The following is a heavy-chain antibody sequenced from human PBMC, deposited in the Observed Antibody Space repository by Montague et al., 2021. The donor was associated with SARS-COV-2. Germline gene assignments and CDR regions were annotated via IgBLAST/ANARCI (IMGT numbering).Heavy chain of an antibody. J-gene: IGHJ6*02. CDR1: GDSVARNGST. V-gene: IGHV6-1*01. Sequence: CAISGDSVARNGSTSNGHRQSPSRGIELVGRTFYRSEWNYHYADSVKSRITIDPDTSKNQVSLQLRSVTPEDTAVYFCARVRHLGRGMDVWGQGTTVTVSS. CDR2: TFYRSEWNY. D-gene: IGHD7-27*01. CDR3: ARVRHLGRGMDV.